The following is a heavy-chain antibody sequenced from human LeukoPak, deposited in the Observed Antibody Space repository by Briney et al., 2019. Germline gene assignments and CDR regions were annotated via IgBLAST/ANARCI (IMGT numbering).Heavy chain of an antibody. V-gene: IGHV4-39*01. Sequence: SETLSLNCTVSGGSISSSSNYWGWIRQPPGKGLEWIGSIYYSGNTYYNPSFKSRLTISVDTSMNQFSLKLCSVTAADTAVYYCARLDVVIVPAHPSVWGQGTMVTVSS. J-gene: IGHJ3*01. CDR1: GGSISSSSNY. CDR3: ARLDVVIVPAHPSV. D-gene: IGHD2-2*03. CDR2: IYYSGNT.